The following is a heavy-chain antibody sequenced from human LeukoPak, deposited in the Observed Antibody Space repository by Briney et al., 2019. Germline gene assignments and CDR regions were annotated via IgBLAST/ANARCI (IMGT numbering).Heavy chain of an antibody. Sequence: ASVKVSCKASGYTFTGYYMHWVRQAPGQGLEWMGWINPNSGGTNYAQKFQGRVTMTRDTSISTAYMGLSRLRSDDTAVYYCARAIAAAGGWFDPWGQGTLVTVSS. D-gene: IGHD6-13*01. CDR3: ARAIAAAGGWFDP. CDR1: GYTFTGYY. V-gene: IGHV1-2*02. J-gene: IGHJ5*02. CDR2: INPNSGGT.